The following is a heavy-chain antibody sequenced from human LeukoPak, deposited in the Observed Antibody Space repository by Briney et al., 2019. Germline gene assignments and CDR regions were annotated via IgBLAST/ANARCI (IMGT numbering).Heavy chain of an antibody. Sequence: PGGSLRLSCAASGLTFSTYWMSWVRQAPGKGLEWVANINQDGSDKYYVDSVKGRITISRDNAKNSLYLQMNSLRAEDTALYYCAKEGYDSSGYLAYFDYWGQGTLVTVSS. CDR3: AKEGYDSSGYLAYFDY. J-gene: IGHJ4*02. CDR1: GLTFSTYW. CDR2: INQDGSDK. V-gene: IGHV3-7*03. D-gene: IGHD3-22*01.